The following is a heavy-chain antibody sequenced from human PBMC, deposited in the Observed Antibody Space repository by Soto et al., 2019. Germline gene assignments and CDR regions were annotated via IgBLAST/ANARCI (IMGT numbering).Heavy chain of an antibody. CDR2: IYPGDSDT. CDR3: AKHRLGMIGFGDGDSGVDI. Sequence: PGESLKISCKGSGYSFTSYWIGWVRQMPGKGLEWMGIIYPGDSDTRYSPSFPGQVTISADKSISTAYLQWSSLQAPDSAMYYCAKHRLGMIGFGDGDSGVDIWSQGTRVSVS. D-gene: IGHD3-10*01. J-gene: IGHJ3*02. CDR1: GYSFTSYW. V-gene: IGHV5-51*01.